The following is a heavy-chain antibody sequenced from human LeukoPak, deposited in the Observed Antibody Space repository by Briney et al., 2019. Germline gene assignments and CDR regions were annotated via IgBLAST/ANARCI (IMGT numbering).Heavy chain of an antibody. CDR2: ISGSGGST. D-gene: IGHD3-9*01. Sequence: GGSLRLSCAASGFTFSSYAMSWVRQAPGKGLEWVSAISGSGGSTYYADSVKGRFTISRDNSKNTLYLQMNSLRAEDTAVYYCAKPSYFDWLFRNWFDPWGQGTLVTVSS. CDR3: AKPSYFDWLFRNWFDP. CDR1: GFTFSSYA. V-gene: IGHV3-23*01. J-gene: IGHJ5*02.